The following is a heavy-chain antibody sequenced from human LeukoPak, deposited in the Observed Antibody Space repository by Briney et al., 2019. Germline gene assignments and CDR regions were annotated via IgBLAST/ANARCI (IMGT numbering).Heavy chain of an antibody. D-gene: IGHD4-17*01. CDR3: ARDNHDYGDHRPSDY. Sequence: SVKVSCKASGGTFSSYAISWVRQAPGQGLEWMGGIIPIFGTANYAQKFQGRVTITADESTSTAYMELSSLRSEDTAVYYCARDNHDYGDHRPSDYWGQGTLVTVSS. CDR2: IIPIFGTA. CDR1: GGTFSSYA. V-gene: IGHV1-69*13. J-gene: IGHJ4*02.